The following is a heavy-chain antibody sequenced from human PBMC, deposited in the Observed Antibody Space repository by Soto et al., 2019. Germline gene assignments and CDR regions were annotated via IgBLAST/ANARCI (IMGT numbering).Heavy chain of an antibody. V-gene: IGHV2-5*01. CDR1: GFSINNGGVG. J-gene: IGHJ4*02. CDR3: AKRRAFSNHVFFDQ. CDR2: LYWNDDA. D-gene: IGHD4-4*01. Sequence: QITLKESGQTLVKPTQTLTLVCTLSGFSINNGGVGVGWIRQPPGKAPEWLALLYWNDDAWYSPSLRYRLSVTKGSSKNQVVLTMTHMAPVDAGTYYCAKRRAFSNHVFFDQWGQGALVTVSS.